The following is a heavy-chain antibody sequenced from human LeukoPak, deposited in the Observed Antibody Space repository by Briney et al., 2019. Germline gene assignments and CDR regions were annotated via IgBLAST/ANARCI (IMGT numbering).Heavy chain of an antibody. D-gene: IGHD3-22*01. CDR1: GFTFSDYY. CDR3: SRFDLYYDGTYYASDGLDV. Sequence: GGTLRLSCAAAGFTFSDYYMRWGRQAQGKGGGGGSYISSIGSTIYYAYSVNGRFTISRHNAKHSLYLQMNRLSAEDTAVYYCSRFDLYYDGTYYASDGLDVWGQGTTVTVSS. V-gene: IGHV3-11*01. CDR2: ISSIGSTI. J-gene: IGHJ6*02.